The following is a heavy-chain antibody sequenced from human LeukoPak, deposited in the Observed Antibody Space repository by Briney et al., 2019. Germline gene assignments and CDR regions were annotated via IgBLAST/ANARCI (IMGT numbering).Heavy chain of an antibody. V-gene: IGHV3-53*01. CDR1: GFTFSSYD. J-gene: IGHJ5*02. CDR3: GRAGVYSASSGYGPDR. D-gene: IGHD3-22*01. Sequence: GGSLRLSCAASGFTFSSYDMHWVRQAPGKGLEWVSVIHSGGETYYTDSVKGRFTISRDNSKNTLYLQMNSLRAEDTAVYYCGRAGVYSASSGYGPDRWGQGTLVTVSS. CDR2: IHSGGET.